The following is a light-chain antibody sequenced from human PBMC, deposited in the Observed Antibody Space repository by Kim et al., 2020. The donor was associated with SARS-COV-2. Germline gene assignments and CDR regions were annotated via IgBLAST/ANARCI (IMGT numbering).Light chain of an antibody. V-gene: IGKV3-20*01. J-gene: IGKJ2*01. CDR3: QQFGGSPRFT. CDR1: QSVRSSY. CDR2: GAS. Sequence: EIVLTQSPGTLSLSPGDTATLSCRASQSVRSSYLAWYQQSPGRAPRLLIHGASSRATGIPDRFSGSGSGTDFTLTISRLEPEDFAVYYCQQFGGSPRFTFGQGTKLEI.